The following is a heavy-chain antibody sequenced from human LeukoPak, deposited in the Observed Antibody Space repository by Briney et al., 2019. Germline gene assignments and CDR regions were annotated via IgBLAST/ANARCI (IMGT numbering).Heavy chain of an antibody. V-gene: IGHV3-30*03. CDR1: GFTFSSYG. J-gene: IGHJ4*02. CDR3: ARPQIVVGYFDY. Sequence: PGGSLRLSCAASGFTFSSYGMHWVRQAPGKGLEWVAVISYDGSNKYYADSVKGRFTISRDNAKNSLYLQMNSLRAEDTAVYYCARPQIVVGYFDYWGQGTLVTVSS. D-gene: IGHD3-22*01. CDR2: ISYDGSNK.